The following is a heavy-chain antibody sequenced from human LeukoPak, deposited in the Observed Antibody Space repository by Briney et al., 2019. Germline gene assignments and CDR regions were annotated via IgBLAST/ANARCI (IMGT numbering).Heavy chain of an antibody. Sequence: GGSLRLSCAASGFSFNNAWMSWVRHAPGEGLELVGRVKSKANGGTIEYAAPVKGRFTISRDDSKNTLYLQMDSLETEDTAVYYCTPWGPYSEPAKYYFDYWGQGALVTVSS. D-gene: IGHD7-27*01. CDR1: GFSFNNAW. J-gene: IGHJ4*02. CDR3: TPWGPYSEPAKYYFDY. CDR2: VKSKANGGTI. V-gene: IGHV3-15*01.